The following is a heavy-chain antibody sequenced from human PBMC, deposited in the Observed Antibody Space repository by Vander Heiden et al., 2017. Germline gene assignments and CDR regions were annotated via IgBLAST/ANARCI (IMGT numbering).Heavy chain of an antibody. Sequence: EVQLLASGGGLVQPGGSLRLSCAASGFTFRSYAMSCVPPAPGKGLEWVSALSGSGGSTYYAAAVEGRFTISRDNSKNSVFIQMNSLRAEDTAIYYCATAVEYSSGWYDYWGQGTLVTVSS. CDR3: ATAVEYSSGWYDY. D-gene: IGHD6-19*01. CDR2: LSGSGGST. J-gene: IGHJ4*02. V-gene: IGHV3-23*01. CDR1: GFTFRSYA.